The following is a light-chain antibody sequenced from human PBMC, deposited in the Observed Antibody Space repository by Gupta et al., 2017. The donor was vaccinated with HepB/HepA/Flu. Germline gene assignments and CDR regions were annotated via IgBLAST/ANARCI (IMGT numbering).Light chain of an antibody. CDR3: QQDHSSPPT. V-gene: IGKV3-20*01. CDR2: GAS. Sequence: EIVLTQSPGTLSLSPGERATLSCRASQSVSSSYLAWYQQRPGQAPRILIYGASSRATGIPDRFSSSGSGTDFTLTISRLEPEDFAVYFCQQDHSSPPTFGLGTRLEIK. J-gene: IGKJ2*01. CDR1: QSVSSSY.